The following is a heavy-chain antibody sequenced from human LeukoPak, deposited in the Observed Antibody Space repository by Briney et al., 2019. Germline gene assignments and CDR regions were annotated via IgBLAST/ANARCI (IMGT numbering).Heavy chain of an antibody. CDR2: IHYSGST. D-gene: IGHD3-9*01. CDR3: ARAGQYYDILTGSIYYYYGIDV. CDR1: GGSISSYY. J-gene: IGHJ6*04. V-gene: IGHV4-59*01. Sequence: PSETLSLTCTVSGGSISSYYWSWIRQPPGKGLEWIRYIHYSGSTNYNPSLKSRVTISVDTSKNQFSLKLSSVTAADTAVYHCARAGQYYDILTGSIYYYYGIDVWGNGTTVTVSS.